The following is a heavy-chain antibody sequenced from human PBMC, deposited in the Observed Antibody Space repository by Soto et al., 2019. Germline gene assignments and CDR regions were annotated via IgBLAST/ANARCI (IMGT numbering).Heavy chain of an antibody. J-gene: IGHJ4*02. D-gene: IGHD3-10*01. CDR3: ARLRFAGSGSYYNGQNDY. CDR2: IHHSGST. Sequence: SETLSLTCNVSGGSISSGGYYWTWIRQHPGKGLEWIGNIHHSGSTFYNPSLKSRVSISVDTSKNQFSLKLSSVTAADTAVYYCARLRFAGSGSYYNGQNDYWGQGTLVTVSS. V-gene: IGHV4-31*03. CDR1: GGSISSGGYY.